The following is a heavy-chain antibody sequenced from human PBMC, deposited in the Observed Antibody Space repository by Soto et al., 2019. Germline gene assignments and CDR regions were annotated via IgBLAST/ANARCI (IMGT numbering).Heavy chain of an antibody. D-gene: IGHD3-10*01. CDR2: INHSGST. Sequence: SETLSLTCAVYGGSFSGYYWSWIRQPPGKGLEWIGEINHSGSTNYNPSLKSRVTISVDTSKNQFSLKLSSVTAADTAVYYCARGRYYYGSGSYYTANFDYWGQGTLVTVSS. V-gene: IGHV4-34*01. CDR1: GGSFSGYY. CDR3: ARGRYYYGSGSYYTANFDY. J-gene: IGHJ4*02.